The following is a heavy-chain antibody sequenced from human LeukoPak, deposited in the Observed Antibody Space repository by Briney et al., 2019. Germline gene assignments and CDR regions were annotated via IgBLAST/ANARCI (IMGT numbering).Heavy chain of an antibody. CDR2: IYSDGGT. D-gene: IGHD1-14*01. CDR1: GFTVSNSY. Sequence: PGGSLRLSCVASGFTVSNSYMGWVRQAPGKGLEWVSVIYSDGGTFYSDSVKGRFTISRDSSKNTLYLQMNSLRAEDTAVYYCAKVSGGGLYYDGMDVWGQGTTVTVSS. V-gene: IGHV3-53*01. J-gene: IGHJ6*02. CDR3: AKVSGGGLYYDGMDV.